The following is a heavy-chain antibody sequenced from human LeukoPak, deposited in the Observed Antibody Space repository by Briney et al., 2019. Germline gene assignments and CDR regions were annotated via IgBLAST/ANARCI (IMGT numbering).Heavy chain of an antibody. CDR3: VRALGYCSGGSCYLPGDYYYYGMDV. CDR1: GYTFTSYY. D-gene: IGHD2-15*01. J-gene: IGHJ6*02. Sequence: ASVKVSCKASGYTFTSYYMHWVRQAPGQGLEWRGIINPSGGSTSYAQKFQGRVTMTRDTSTSTVYMELSSLRSEDTAVYYCVRALGYCSGGSCYLPGDYYYYGMDVWGQGTTVTVSS. V-gene: IGHV1-46*01. CDR2: INPSGGST.